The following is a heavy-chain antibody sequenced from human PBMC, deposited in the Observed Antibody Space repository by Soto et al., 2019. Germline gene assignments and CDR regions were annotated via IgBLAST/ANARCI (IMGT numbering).Heavy chain of an antibody. D-gene: IGHD7-27*01. CDR1: GYTFTRYG. CDR3: AKDFLQDWGQDYYYGMDV. V-gene: IGHV1-18*01. J-gene: IGHJ6*02. CDR2: ISGYNGDT. Sequence: ASVKVSCKASGYTFTRYGSSWVRQAPGQGLEWMGWISGYNGDTNYARKVQGRVTMTIDTSTSTAYMELRSLTSDDTALYYCAKDFLQDWGQDYYYGMDVWGQGTTVTVSS.